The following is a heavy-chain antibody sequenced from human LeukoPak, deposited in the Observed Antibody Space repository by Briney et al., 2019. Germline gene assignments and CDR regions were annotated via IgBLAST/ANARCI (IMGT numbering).Heavy chain of an antibody. D-gene: IGHD3-3*02. J-gene: IGHJ5*02. V-gene: IGHV4-39*07. CDR3: VRLTIFGVLTINWFDP. CDR2: ILYSGDT. Sequence: PPETLSLTCTVSGGSISSSNYYWGWIRQPPGKGLEWIGSILYSGDTHYNPSFKSRATISVDTSKNQFSLKLTSVTAADTAVYYCVRLTIFGVLTINWFDPWGQGTLVTVSS. CDR1: GGSISSSNYY.